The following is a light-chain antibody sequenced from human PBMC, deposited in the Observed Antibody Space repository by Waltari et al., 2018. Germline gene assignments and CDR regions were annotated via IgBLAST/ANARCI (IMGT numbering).Light chain of an antibody. V-gene: IGLV2-8*01. CDR2: EVS. CDR1: SSDVGGYNF. CDR3: SSYAGSMTLV. J-gene: IGLJ2*01. Sequence: QSALTQPPSASGSPGQSVTISCTGTSSDVGGYNFVSWYQQHPGKAPKLMIYEVSERPSGGPDRFSGSKSGNTASLTVSGLQTEDESDYYCSSYAGSMTLVFDGGTKLTVL.